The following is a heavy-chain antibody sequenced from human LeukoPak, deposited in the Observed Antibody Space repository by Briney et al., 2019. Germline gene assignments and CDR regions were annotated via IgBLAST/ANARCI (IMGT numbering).Heavy chain of an antibody. CDR3: AREEYNWNGVFDY. Sequence: GRSLRLSCAASGFTFSSYGMHWVRQAPGKGLEWVAVIWYDGSNIYYADSVKGRFTISRDNSKNTLYLQMNSLRAEDTAVYYCAREEYNWNGVFDYWGQGTLVTVSS. V-gene: IGHV3-33*01. CDR1: GFTFSSYG. J-gene: IGHJ4*02. CDR2: IWYDGSNI. D-gene: IGHD1-1*01.